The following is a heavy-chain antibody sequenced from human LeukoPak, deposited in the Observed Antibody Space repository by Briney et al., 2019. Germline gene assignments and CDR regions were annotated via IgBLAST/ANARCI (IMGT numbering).Heavy chain of an antibody. D-gene: IGHD3-3*01. CDR2: ISSSGSTI. V-gene: IGHV3-11*04. CDR3: ARDSGVVIARHYYYYMDV. Sequence: PGGSLRLSCAASGFTFSDYYMSWIRQAPGKGLEWVSYISSSGSTIYYADSVKGRFTISRDNAKNSLYLQMNSLRAEDTAVYYCARDSGVVIARHYYYYMDVWGKGTTVTVSS. J-gene: IGHJ6*03. CDR1: GFTFSDYY.